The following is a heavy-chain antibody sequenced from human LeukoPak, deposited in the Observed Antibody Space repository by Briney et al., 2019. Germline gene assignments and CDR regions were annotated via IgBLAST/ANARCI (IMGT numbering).Heavy chain of an antibody. Sequence: ASVKVSCKASGYTFTGYYMHWVRQAPGQGLEWMGIINPSGGSTSYAQKFQGRVTMTRDTSTSTVYMELSSLRSEDTAVYYCARVLEEGAIDYWGQGTLVTVSS. CDR2: INPSGGST. J-gene: IGHJ4*02. CDR1: GYTFTGYY. D-gene: IGHD1-26*01. V-gene: IGHV1-46*01. CDR3: ARVLEEGAIDY.